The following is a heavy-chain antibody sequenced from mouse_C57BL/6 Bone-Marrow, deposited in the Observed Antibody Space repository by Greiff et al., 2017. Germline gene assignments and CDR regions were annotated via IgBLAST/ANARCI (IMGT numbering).Heavy chain of an antibody. CDR2: ISNGGGST. D-gene: IGHD2-1*01. V-gene: IGHV5-12*01. J-gene: IGHJ2*01. CDR3: ARHGSYYVGYFDY. Sequence: EVMLVESGGGLVQPGGSLKLSCAASGFTFSDYYMYWVRQTPEKRLEWVAYISNGGGSTYYPDTVKGRFTISRDNAENTLYLQMSRLKSEDTAMYYGARHGSYYVGYFDYWGQGTTLTVSS. CDR1: GFTFSDYY.